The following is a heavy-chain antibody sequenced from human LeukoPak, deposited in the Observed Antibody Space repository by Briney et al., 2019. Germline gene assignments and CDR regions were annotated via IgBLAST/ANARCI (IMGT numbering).Heavy chain of an antibody. CDR2: IYPGDSDT. CDR3: ARSEELSLYYFDY. J-gene: IGHJ4*02. V-gene: IGHV5-51*01. Sequence: GESLQISCQGSGYNFTSYWIGWVRQLPGKGLEWTGIIYPGDSDTRYSPSLQGQVTISADKSISTAYLQWSSLKASDTAMYYCARSEELSLYYFDYWGQGTLVTVSS. CDR1: GYNFTSYW. D-gene: IGHD3-16*02.